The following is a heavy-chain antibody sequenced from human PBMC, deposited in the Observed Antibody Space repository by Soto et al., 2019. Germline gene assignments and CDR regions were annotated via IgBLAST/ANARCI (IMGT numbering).Heavy chain of an antibody. Sequence: QVQLVQSGAEVKKPGASVKVSCKASGYTFSSYDINWVRQATGQGLEWMGWMNPNSGNTGYAQKFQGRVTMTRNTSMRTAYMELSSLRSEDTAVYYCAIRDSRWERHGFDPWGQGTLVTVSS. D-gene: IGHD1-26*01. CDR3: AIRDSRWERHGFDP. J-gene: IGHJ5*02. CDR2: MNPNSGNT. V-gene: IGHV1-8*01. CDR1: GYTFSSYD.